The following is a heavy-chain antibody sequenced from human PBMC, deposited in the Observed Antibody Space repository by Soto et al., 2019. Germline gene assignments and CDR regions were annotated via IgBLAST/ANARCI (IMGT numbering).Heavy chain of an antibody. Sequence: PGGSLRLSCAASGFTFSNAWMSWVRQAPGKGLEWVGRIKSKTDGGATDYAAPVKGRFTISRDDSKNTLYLQMNSLKTEDTAVYYCTTYYYDSSGYYPDYWGQGTLVTVSS. CDR1: GFTFSNAW. CDR3: TTYYYDSSGYYPDY. D-gene: IGHD3-22*01. J-gene: IGHJ4*02. V-gene: IGHV3-15*01. CDR2: IKSKTDGGAT.